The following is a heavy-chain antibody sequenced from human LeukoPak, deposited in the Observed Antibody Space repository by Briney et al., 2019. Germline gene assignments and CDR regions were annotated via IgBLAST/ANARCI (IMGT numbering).Heavy chain of an antibody. CDR3: ARDHGSGHYDSSGYYYLNDAFDI. CDR2: IYYSGST. J-gene: IGHJ3*02. V-gene: IGHV4-31*03. CDR1: GGSISSGGYY. Sequence: EASETLSLTCTVSGGSISSGGYYWSWIRQHPGKGLEWIGYIYYSGSTYYNPSLESRVTISVDTSKNQFSLKLSSVTAADTAVYYCARDHGSGHYDSSGYYYLNDAFDIWGQGTMVTVSS. D-gene: IGHD3-22*01.